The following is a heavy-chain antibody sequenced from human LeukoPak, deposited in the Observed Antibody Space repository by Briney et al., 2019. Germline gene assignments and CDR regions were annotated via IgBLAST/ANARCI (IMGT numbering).Heavy chain of an antibody. CDR2: MSGSDDNT. CDR1: GFTFSSYA. J-gene: IGHJ4*02. V-gene: IGHV3-23*01. Sequence: GGSLRLSCAASGFTFSSYAMSWVRQAPGKGLEWVSSMSGSDDNTYYADSVKGRLTISRDKSKSTLYLQMNSLRAEDTAVYYCAKSHAPYSSGFSPLDYWGQGTLVTVSS. CDR3: AKSHAPYSSGFSPLDY. D-gene: IGHD6-19*01.